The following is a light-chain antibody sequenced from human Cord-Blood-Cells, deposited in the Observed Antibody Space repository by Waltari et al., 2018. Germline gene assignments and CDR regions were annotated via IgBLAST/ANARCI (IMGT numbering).Light chain of an antibody. CDR1: HSVGSY. V-gene: IGKV3-11*01. Sequence: IVLTQPPATLSVSAGERATLSCRASHSVGSYLAWYQQKPGQAPRLLSYDASNRATGIPARFSGSGSGTDFTLTISSLEPEDFAVYYCQQRSNWPPITFGQGTRLEIK. CDR2: DAS. J-gene: IGKJ5*01. CDR3: QQRSNWPPIT.